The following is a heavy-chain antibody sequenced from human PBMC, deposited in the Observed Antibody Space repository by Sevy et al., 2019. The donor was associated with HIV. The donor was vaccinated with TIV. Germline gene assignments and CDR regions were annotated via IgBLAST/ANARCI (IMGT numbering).Heavy chain of an antibody. V-gene: IGHV3-23*01. J-gene: IGHJ4*02. CDR1: GFTFSSYA. D-gene: IGHD4-17*01. CDR3: AKDRRYGDTRLFDH. CDR2: ISGTGDTT. Sequence: GGSLRLSCGASGFTFSSYAMSWVRQAPGKGLEWVSVISGTGDTTYYADSVKGRLTISRDNSRNTLYLQMNSLRAEDTAVYYCAKDRRYGDTRLFDHWGQGTLVTVSS.